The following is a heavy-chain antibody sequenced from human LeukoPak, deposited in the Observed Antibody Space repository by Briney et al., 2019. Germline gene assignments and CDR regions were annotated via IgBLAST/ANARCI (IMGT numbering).Heavy chain of an antibody. D-gene: IGHD2-2*01. CDR3: ASGDSSTFFDY. CDR1: GGSISSSSYY. Sequence: PSETLSLTCTVSGGSISSSSYYWGWIRQPPGKGLEWIGSIYYSGSTYYNPSLKSRVTISVDTSKNQFSLKLSSVTAADTAVYYCASGDSSTFFDYWGQGTLVTVSS. J-gene: IGHJ4*02. CDR2: IYYSGST. V-gene: IGHV4-39*07.